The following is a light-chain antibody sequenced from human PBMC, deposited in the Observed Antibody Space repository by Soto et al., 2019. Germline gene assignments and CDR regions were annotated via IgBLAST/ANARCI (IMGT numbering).Light chain of an antibody. CDR1: QRVISDF. V-gene: IGKV3-20*01. J-gene: IGKJ2*01. CDR3: QPTFHSPRT. Sequence: IGVTQSPGTLPLSPGETASLSCLASQRVISDFLSWYQQKSGQPPRLLIYDASRRATGIPARVSGGGSVTAFDLNICRVEREESALYFCQPTFHSPRTLGQGTRLEIK. CDR2: DAS.